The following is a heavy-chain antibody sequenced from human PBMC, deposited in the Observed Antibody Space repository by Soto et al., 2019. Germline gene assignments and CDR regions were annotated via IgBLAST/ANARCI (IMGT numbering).Heavy chain of an antibody. V-gene: IGHV4-34*01. J-gene: IGHJ6*02. CDR2: INHSGST. CDR1: GGSFSGYY. CDR3: ARGAYDFWSGYYYYYGMDV. D-gene: IGHD3-3*01. Sequence: SETLSLTCAVYGGSFSGYYWSWIRQPPGKXLEWIGEINHSGSTNYNPSLKSRVTISVDTSKNQFSLKLSSVTAADTAVYYCARGAYDFWSGYYYYYGMDVWGQGTTVTVS.